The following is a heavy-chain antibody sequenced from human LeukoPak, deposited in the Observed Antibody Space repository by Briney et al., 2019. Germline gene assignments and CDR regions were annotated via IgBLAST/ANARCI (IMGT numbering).Heavy chain of an antibody. CDR3: ARGNGYDSRV. CDR2: IIPIFGTA. CDR1: GYTFSSYG. Sequence: SVKVSCKASGYTFSSYGFSWVRQAPGQGLEWMGGIIPIFGTANCAQKFQGRVTITADESTSTAYMELSSLRSEDTAVYYCARGNGYDSRVWGQGTTVTVSS. D-gene: IGHD3-22*01. J-gene: IGHJ6*02. V-gene: IGHV1-69*13.